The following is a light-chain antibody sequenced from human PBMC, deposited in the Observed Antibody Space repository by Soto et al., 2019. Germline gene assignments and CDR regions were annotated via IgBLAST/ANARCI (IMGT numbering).Light chain of an antibody. CDR3: QSYDSSLVVV. CDR1: SSNIGAGYD. V-gene: IGLV1-40*01. J-gene: IGLJ2*01. CDR2: GNS. Sequence: QSALTQPPSVSGAPGQRVTISCTGSSSNIGAGYDVHWYQQLPGTAPKLLIYGNSNRPSGVPHRFSGSKSGTSASLAITGLEAEDEADYYCQSYDSSLVVVFGGGTKVTVL.